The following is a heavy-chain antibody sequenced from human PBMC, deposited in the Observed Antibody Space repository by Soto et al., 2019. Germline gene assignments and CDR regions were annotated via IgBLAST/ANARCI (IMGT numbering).Heavy chain of an antibody. D-gene: IGHD6-13*01. CDR1: GFAFSTYA. V-gene: IGHV3-23*01. CDR2: ISGSGGGS. Sequence: EVQLLESGGALEHPGGSLRLSCAASGFAFSTYAMTWVRQAPGKGLEWVSVISGSGGGSYYAASVKGRFTIYRDNSKNTLFRQMSGLRAEDTAVYYCAKVTKRAAAGRYEYYKYGMDVWGQGTTVTVSS. J-gene: IGHJ6*02. CDR3: AKVTKRAAAGRYEYYKYGMDV.